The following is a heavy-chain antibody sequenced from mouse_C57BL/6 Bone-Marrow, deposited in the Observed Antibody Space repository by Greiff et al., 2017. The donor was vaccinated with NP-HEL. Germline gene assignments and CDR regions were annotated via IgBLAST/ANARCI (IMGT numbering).Heavy chain of an antibody. CDR2: IIPPSPGSPT. CDR3: ARSIYYDYADDPFYAMDY. J-gene: IGHJ4*01. D-gene: IGHD2-4*01. V-gene: IGHV7-3*01. CDR1: LFPFPSYS. Sequence: EVKLVESGGGLVPPGGSLRLSCAASLFPFPSYSLRFFLPPPCPAPSWFGFIIPPSPGSPTEYSASVKGRFTISRDNSQSILYLQMNALRAEDSATYYCARSIYYDYADDPFYAMDYWGQGTSVTVSS.